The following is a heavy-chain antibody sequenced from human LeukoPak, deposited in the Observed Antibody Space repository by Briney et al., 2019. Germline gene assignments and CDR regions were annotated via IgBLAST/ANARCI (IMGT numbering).Heavy chain of an antibody. CDR3: AAGDPNRIVVVPAAMRDYYYYMDV. J-gene: IGHJ6*03. Sequence: GASVKVSCKVSGYTLTELSMHWVRPAPGKGLEWMGGFDPEDGETIYAQKFQGRVTMTEDTSTDTAYMELSSLRSEDTAVYYCAAGDPNRIVVVPAAMRDYYYYMDVWGKGTTVTVSS. CDR1: GYTLTELS. CDR2: FDPEDGET. D-gene: IGHD2-2*01. V-gene: IGHV1-24*01.